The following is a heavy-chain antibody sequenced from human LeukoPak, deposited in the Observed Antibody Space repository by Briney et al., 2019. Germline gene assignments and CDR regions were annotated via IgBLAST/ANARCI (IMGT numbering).Heavy chain of an antibody. Sequence: GGSLRLSCAASGFTFGSFAMTWVRQAPGTGLEWVSAVRGSDDSTYYADSVKGRFTISRDNSKNTLYLQMNSLRAEDTAVYYCARYCSGGSCYSDAFDIWGQGTMVTVSS. CDR1: GFTFGSFA. J-gene: IGHJ3*02. CDR2: VRGSDDST. D-gene: IGHD2-15*01. V-gene: IGHV3-23*01. CDR3: ARYCSGGSCYSDAFDI.